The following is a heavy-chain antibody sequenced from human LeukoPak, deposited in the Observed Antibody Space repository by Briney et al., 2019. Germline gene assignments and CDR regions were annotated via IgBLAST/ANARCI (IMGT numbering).Heavy chain of an antibody. CDR2: ISANSRSI. J-gene: IGHJ3*01. Sequence: GGSLRLSCVASGFSFENFAMHWVRQVPGKGLEWVSGISANSRSINYGDSVKGRFSISRDNAKQSLFLEMNSLRLEDTALYYCAKDSIYVLDCLDVWGQGTMVIVS. V-gene: IGHV3-9*01. D-gene: IGHD2-21*01. CDR3: AKDSIYVLDCLDV. CDR1: GFSFENFA.